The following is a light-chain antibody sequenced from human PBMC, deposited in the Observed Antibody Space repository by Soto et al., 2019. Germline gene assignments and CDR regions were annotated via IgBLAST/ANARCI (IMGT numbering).Light chain of an antibody. CDR3: SSYSSSSTHVV. CDR1: SSDVGDFNY. CDR2: DVT. Sequence: QSALTQPASVSGSPGRSVTISCTGSSSDVGDFNYVSWYQHLPGRAPKLIIYDVTNRPSGLSYRFSASKSGRTASLTISELQAEDEADYYCSSYSSSSTHVVFGGGTKVTVL. J-gene: IGLJ2*01. V-gene: IGLV2-14*03.